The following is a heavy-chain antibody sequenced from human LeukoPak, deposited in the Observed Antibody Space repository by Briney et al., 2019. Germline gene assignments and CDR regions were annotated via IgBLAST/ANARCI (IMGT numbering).Heavy chain of an antibody. D-gene: IGHD3-9*01. J-gene: IGHJ6*03. CDR2: IYYSGST. V-gene: IGHV4-39*07. CDR1: GGSISSNDYY. Sequence: SETLSLTCTVSGGSISSNDYYWDWIRQPPGMGLEYIGSIYYSGSTYYNPSLKSRVTISVDTSKNQFSLKLSSVTAADTAVYYCARVGLRYFDWLLSPGYMDVWGKGTTVTVSS. CDR3: ARVGLRYFDWLLSPGYMDV.